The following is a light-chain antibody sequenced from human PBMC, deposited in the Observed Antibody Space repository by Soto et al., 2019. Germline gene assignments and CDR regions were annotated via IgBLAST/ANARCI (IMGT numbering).Light chain of an antibody. CDR3: QQYNSYSLRT. J-gene: IGKJ4*01. CDR1: QSISSW. Sequence: DIQMTQSPSTLSASVGDRVTITCRASQSISSWLAWYQQKPGKAPKLLIYKASSLESGVPSRFSGSGSGTEFTLTISSLQPDDFATYYCQQYNSYSLRTFGGGTKVEIK. CDR2: KAS. V-gene: IGKV1-5*03.